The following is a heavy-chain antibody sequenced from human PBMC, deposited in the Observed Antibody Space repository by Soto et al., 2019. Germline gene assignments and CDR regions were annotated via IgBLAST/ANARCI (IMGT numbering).Heavy chain of an antibody. V-gene: IGHV3-7*01. CDR2: IKQDGSEK. D-gene: IGHD1-1*01. CDR3: ARDDGGRNDVYFDY. J-gene: IGHJ4*02. Sequence: GGSLRLSCAASGFTFSSYWMSWVRQAPGKGLEWVANIKQDGSEKYYVDSVKGRFTISRDNAKNSLYLQMNSLRAEDTAVYYCARDDGGRNDVYFDYWGQGTLVTVSS. CDR1: GFTFSSYW.